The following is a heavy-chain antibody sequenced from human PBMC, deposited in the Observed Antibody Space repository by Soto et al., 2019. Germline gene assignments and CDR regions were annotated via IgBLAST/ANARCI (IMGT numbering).Heavy chain of an antibody. CDR1: GGSISSGDYY. V-gene: IGHV4-30-4*01. Sequence: QVQLQESGPGLVKPSQTLSLTCTVSGGSISSGDYYWSWIRQPPGKGLEWIGYIYYSGSTYYNPSLKSRVTISVDTSKNQFSLKLSSVTAADTAVYYCASARGDFWSGWNYYFDYWGQGTLVTVSS. D-gene: IGHD3-3*01. CDR3: ASARGDFWSGWNYYFDY. J-gene: IGHJ4*02. CDR2: IYYSGST.